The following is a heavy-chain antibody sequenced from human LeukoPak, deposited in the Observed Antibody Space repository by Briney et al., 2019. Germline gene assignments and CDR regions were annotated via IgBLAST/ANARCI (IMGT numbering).Heavy chain of an antibody. CDR2: ISSSSSYI. CDR1: GFTFSRYS. Sequence: GGSLRLSCAASGFTFSRYSMNWVRQAPGKGLEWVSSISSSSSYIYYADSVRGRFTISRDNAKNSLYLQMNSLRAEDTAVYYCAKDYALQRTWIQLWSLDYWGQGTLVTVSS. J-gene: IGHJ4*02. V-gene: IGHV3-21*04. D-gene: IGHD5-18*01. CDR3: AKDYALQRTWIQLWSLDY.